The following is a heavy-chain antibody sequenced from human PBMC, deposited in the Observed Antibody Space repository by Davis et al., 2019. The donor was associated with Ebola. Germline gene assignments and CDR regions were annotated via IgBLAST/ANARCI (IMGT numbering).Heavy chain of an antibody. CDR2: IRTYDGNT. Sequence: AASVKVSCKASGYTFINYGITWVRQAPGQGLEWLGWIRTYDGNTNYAQNVQGRVTMTTDTSTSTAYMEVGSLRSDDTAVYYCARAQFPTTSDHWGQGTLVTVSS. D-gene: IGHD1-1*01. CDR1: GYTFINYG. J-gene: IGHJ4*02. V-gene: IGHV1-18*04. CDR3: ARAQFPTTSDH.